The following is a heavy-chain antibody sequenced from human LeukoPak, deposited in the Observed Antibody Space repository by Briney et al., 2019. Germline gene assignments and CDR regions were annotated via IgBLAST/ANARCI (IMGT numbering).Heavy chain of an antibody. CDR2: ISYDGTNK. V-gene: IGHV3-30*04. CDR3: ARGYSSSSGIDY. J-gene: IGHJ4*02. Sequence: PGGSLRLSCAASGFTFSSYAMHWVRQAPGKGLEWVAAISYDGTNKNYADSVKGRFTISRDNSKNTLYLQMNSLRAEDTAVYYCARGYSSSSGIDYWGQGTLVTVSS. D-gene: IGHD6-6*01. CDR1: GFTFSSYA.